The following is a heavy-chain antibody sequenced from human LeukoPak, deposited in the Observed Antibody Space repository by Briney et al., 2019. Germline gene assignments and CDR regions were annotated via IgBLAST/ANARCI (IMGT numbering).Heavy chain of an antibody. D-gene: IGHD3-22*01. J-gene: IGHJ4*02. CDR1: GFTFSSYA. V-gene: IGHV3-23*01. CDR3: AKVEGAVYYYDSSGYYDY. CDR2: ISGSGGST. Sequence: GGSLRLPCAASGFTFSSYAMSWVRQAPGKGLEWVSAISGSGGSTYYADSVKGRFTISRDNSKNTLYLQMNSLRAEDTAVYYCAKVEGAVYYYDSSGYYDYWGQGTLVTVSS.